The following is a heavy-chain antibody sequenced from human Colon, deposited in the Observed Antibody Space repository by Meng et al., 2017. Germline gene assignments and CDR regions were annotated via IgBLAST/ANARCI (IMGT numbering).Heavy chain of an antibody. Sequence: QVQLQGAGPGLVKPSGTLSLTWDLSGGSIRNGQWWGWVRQAPGKGLEWIGEIYHSGRTNYNPSVKSRVSMSVDKSQNHFSLRLSSVTAADTAVYYCARSPYSGSALPFFDYWGQGSLVTVSS. D-gene: IGHD1-26*01. V-gene: IGHV4-4*02. CDR1: GGSIRNGQW. J-gene: IGHJ4*02. CDR2: IYHSGRT. CDR3: ARSPYSGSALPFFDY.